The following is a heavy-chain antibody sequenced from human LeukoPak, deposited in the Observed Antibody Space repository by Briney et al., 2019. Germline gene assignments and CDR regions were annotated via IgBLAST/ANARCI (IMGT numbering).Heavy chain of an antibody. Sequence: SVKVSCKASGGTFSSYAISWVRQAPGQGLEWMGRIIPILGIANYAQKFQGRVTITADKSTSTAYMELSSLRSEDTAAYYCAREGYCSSTSCYTSTFDPWGQGTLVTVSS. D-gene: IGHD2-2*02. CDR3: AREGYCSSTSCYTSTFDP. CDR1: GGTFSSYA. J-gene: IGHJ5*02. V-gene: IGHV1-69*04. CDR2: IIPILGIA.